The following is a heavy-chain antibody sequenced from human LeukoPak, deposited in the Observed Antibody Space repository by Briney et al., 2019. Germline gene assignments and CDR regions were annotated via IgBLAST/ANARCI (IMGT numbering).Heavy chain of an antibody. D-gene: IGHD3-10*01. J-gene: IGHJ5*02. Sequence: SETLSLTYTVSGDSISNYYWNWIRQPPGKGLEWIGHIHFSGGTNYNPSLNSRVTISVDSTKNQFSLRLISVTAADTAVYYCARRVQMSSASATSNTWLDPWGQGTLVSVSS. CDR2: IHFSGGT. CDR3: ARRVQMSSASATSNTWLDP. CDR1: GDSISNYY. V-gene: IGHV4-59*01.